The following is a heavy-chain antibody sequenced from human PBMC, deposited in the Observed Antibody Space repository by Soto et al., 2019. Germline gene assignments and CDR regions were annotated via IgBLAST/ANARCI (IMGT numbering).Heavy chain of an antibody. J-gene: IGHJ4*02. D-gene: IGHD6-19*01. Sequence: PGGSLRLSCAASGFTFDDSAMHWVRQAPGQGLERVSGISWNSGSIGYADSVKCRFTISSDNAKSSLYLQMNRLSAEDPALCYCASNGSGHSGAYWGQGTLVTVSS. CDR1: GFTFDDSA. V-gene: IGHV3-9*01. CDR2: ISWNSGSI. CDR3: ASNGSGHSGAY.